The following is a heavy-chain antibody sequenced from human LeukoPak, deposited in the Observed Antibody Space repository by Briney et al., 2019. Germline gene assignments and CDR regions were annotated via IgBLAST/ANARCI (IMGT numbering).Heavy chain of an antibody. V-gene: IGHV1-2*06. J-gene: IGHJ4*02. D-gene: IGHD1-26*01. CDR3: ATLVSGIDY. CDR2: INPNTGGS. CDR1: GYTFTGYY. Sequence: ASVRVSCKASGYTFTGYYMHWVRQAPGQGLEWLGRINPNTGGSDYAQKFQGRVTMTGDTSTSTAYMELSRLNSDDTAVYYCATLVSGIDYWGQGTLVTVSS.